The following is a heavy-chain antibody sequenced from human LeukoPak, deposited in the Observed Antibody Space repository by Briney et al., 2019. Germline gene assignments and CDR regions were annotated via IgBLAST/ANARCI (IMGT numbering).Heavy chain of an antibody. V-gene: IGHV3-30*04. CDR1: GFTFSSYA. CDR3: AREAAYVYYYGMDV. D-gene: IGHD3-16*01. CDR2: ISYDGSNK. Sequence: GSLRLSCAASGFTFSSYAMHWVRQAPGKGLEWVAVISYDGSNKYYADSVKGRFTISRDNSKNTLYLQMNSLRAEDTAVYYCAREAAYVYYYGMDVWGQGTTVTVSS. J-gene: IGHJ6*02.